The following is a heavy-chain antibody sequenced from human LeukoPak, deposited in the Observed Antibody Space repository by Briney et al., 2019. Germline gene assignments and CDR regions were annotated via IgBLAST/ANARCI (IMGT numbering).Heavy chain of an antibody. CDR2: INPNSGGT. CDR1: GHTFTGYY. Sequence: GASVKVSCKASGHTFTGYYMHWVRQAPGQGLEWMGWINPNSGGTNYAQKFQGRVTMTRDTSISTAYMELSRLRSDDTAVYYCAREAGGTYCSGGSCYLSPRSYYYYGMDVWGQGTTVTVSS. V-gene: IGHV1-2*02. CDR3: AREAGGTYCSGGSCYLSPRSYYYYGMDV. J-gene: IGHJ6*02. D-gene: IGHD2-15*01.